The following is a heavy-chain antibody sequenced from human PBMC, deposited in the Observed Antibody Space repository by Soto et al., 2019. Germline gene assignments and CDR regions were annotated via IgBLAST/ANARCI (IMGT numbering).Heavy chain of an antibody. J-gene: IGHJ6*02. V-gene: IGHV1-18*01. CDR1: GYTFTSYG. Sequence: GASVKVSCKASGYTFTSYGISWVRQAPGQGLEWMGWISAYNGNTNYAQKLQGRVTMTTDTSTSTAYMELRSLRSDDTAVYYCARDGTHIAVAGIADYYYYYGMDCWGQGTTVTVAS. CDR2: ISAYNGNT. CDR3: ARDGTHIAVAGIADYYYYYGMDC. D-gene: IGHD6-19*01.